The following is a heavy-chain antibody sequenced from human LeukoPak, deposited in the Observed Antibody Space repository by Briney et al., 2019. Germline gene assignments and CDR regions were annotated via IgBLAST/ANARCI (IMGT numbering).Heavy chain of an antibody. D-gene: IGHD3-9*01. CDR2: ISGSGGST. CDR3: AEEGRYFDWLLDY. Sequence: PGGSLRLSCAASGFTFSSYAMSWVRQAPGKGLEWVSGISGSGGSTYYADSVKGRFTISRDNSKNTLYLQMNSLRAEDTAVYYFAEEGRYFDWLLDYWGQGTLVPVSS. J-gene: IGHJ4*02. CDR1: GFTFSSYA. V-gene: IGHV3-23*01.